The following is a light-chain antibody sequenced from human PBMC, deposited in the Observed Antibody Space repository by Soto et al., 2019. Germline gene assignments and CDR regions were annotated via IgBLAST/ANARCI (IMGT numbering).Light chain of an antibody. CDR1: SGDVGAYNY. Sequence: QSALTQPASVSGSPGQSITISCTGTSGDVGAYNYVSWYQLHPGKAPKLMIYDVSNRPSGVSNRFSGSKSGNTASLTISGLQAEDEADYYCSSFTSSTTLIFGGGTKLTVL. V-gene: IGLV2-14*03. CDR2: DVS. CDR3: SSFTSSTTLI. J-gene: IGLJ2*01.